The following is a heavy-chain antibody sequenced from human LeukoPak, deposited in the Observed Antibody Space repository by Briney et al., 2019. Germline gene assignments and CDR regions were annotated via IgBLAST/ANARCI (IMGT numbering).Heavy chain of an antibody. CDR2: ISSSSSYI. CDR1: GFTFSSYS. D-gene: IGHD1-26*01. J-gene: IGHJ4*02. CDR3: ARDMRWSQKGDY. Sequence: GGSLRLSCAASGFTFSSYSMNWVRQAPGKGLEWVSSISSSSSYIYYADSVKGRFTISRDNAKNSLYPQMNSLRAEDTAVYYCARDMRWSQKGDYWGQGTLVTVSS. V-gene: IGHV3-21*01.